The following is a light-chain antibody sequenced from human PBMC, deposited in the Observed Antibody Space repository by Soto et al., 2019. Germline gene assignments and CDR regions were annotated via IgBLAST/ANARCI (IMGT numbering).Light chain of an antibody. V-gene: IGLV1-40*01. CDR3: QSYDSSLSVSGV. CDR1: SSSIGAGYD. Sequence: QSVLTQPPSVSGAPGQRVTISCTGSSSSIGAGYDVHWYQQLPGTAPKLLIYGNNNRPSGVPDRFSGSKSGTSASLAITGLQAEDEADYYCQSYDSSLSVSGVFGGGTKLTVL. CDR2: GNN. J-gene: IGLJ3*02.